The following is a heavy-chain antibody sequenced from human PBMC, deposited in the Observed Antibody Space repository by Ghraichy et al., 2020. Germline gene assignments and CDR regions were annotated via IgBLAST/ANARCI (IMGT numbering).Heavy chain of an antibody. J-gene: IGHJ3*02. CDR1: GFTFSSYG. V-gene: IGHV3-23*01. CDR3: AKELGPLRGAFDI. CDR2: ISGSDGST. Sequence: SLRLSCAVSGFTFSSYGMSWVRQAPGRGLDWVSAISGSDGSTYYADSVNGRFTISRDNSKNTVYLQMNSLRVEDTAVYYCAKELGPLRGAFDIWGQGTMVTVSS. D-gene: IGHD3-16*01.